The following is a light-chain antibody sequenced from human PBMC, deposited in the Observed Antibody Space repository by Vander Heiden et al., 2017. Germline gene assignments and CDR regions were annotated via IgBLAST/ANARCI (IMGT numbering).Light chain of an antibody. CDR2: EVS. CDR3: SSYSSTSTSVV. CDR1: TSDVGGYNY. J-gene: IGLJ2*01. Sequence: HSALTQPASVSGSPGQSITLSCTGTTSDVGGYNYVSWYQQHPGRAPKLLIYEVSHRPSGVSDRFSGSKSGYTASLTISGLQAEDEADYYCSSYSSTSTSVVFGGGTTLSVL. V-gene: IGLV2-14*01.